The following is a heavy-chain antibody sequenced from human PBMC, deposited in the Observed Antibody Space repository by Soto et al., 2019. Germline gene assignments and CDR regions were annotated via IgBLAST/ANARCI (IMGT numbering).Heavy chain of an antibody. J-gene: IGHJ5*02. CDR1: GYTFFTYD. D-gene: IGHD5-12*01. CDR2: ISTYSGDT. Sequence: QVHLVQSGVEVKTPGASVKVSCQASGYTFFTYDISWVRQAPGQGLEWMGWISTYSGDTKYAQKFQGRVTMTTDTSTTTAYLDLRSLRYDDTAVDYCARHHGPTTSENWCEPWGQGTLVTVSS. V-gene: IGHV1-18*01. CDR3: ARHHGPTTSENWCEP.